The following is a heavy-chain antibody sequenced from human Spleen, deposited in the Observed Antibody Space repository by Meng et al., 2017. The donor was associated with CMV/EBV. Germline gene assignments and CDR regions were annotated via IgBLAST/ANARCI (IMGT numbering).Heavy chain of an antibody. Sequence: AMRWVREAPGKGLEMVSVISDSDISTHYANSVNGRFNIPRDNSKTTLYLQMNSLKAEDTAVYYCAKTPAYYFDSGTYPDYWGQGTLVTVSS. V-gene: IGHV3-23*01. CDR1: A. CDR2: ISDSDIST. D-gene: IGHD3-22*01. J-gene: IGHJ4*02. CDR3: AKTPAYYFDSGTYPDY.